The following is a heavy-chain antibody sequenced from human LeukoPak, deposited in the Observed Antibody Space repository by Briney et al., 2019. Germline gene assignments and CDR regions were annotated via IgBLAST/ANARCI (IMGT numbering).Heavy chain of an antibody. D-gene: IGHD3-10*01. CDR1: GGTFSSYA. V-gene: IGHV1-69*06. Sequence: GASVKVSCKASGGTFSSYAISWVRQAPGQGLEWMGGIIPIFGTANYAQKFQGRVTITADKSTSTAYMELSSLRSEDTAVYYCARAPIYYGSGSYYWEPVDYWGQGTLVTVSS. CDR3: ARAPIYYGSGSYYWEPVDY. CDR2: IIPIFGTA. J-gene: IGHJ4*02.